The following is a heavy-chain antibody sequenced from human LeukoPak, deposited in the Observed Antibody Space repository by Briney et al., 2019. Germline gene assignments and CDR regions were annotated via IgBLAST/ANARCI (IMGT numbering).Heavy chain of an antibody. J-gene: IGHJ4*02. D-gene: IGHD3-3*01. Sequence: GGSLRLSCAASGFTVSSNYMSWVRQAPGKGLEWVSFIYSGGSTYYADSVKGRFTISRDNSNNTLYLQMNSLSAEDTAVYYCARDRGGYYFDYWGQGTLVTVSS. CDR1: GFTVSSNY. CDR3: ARDRGGYYFDY. V-gene: IGHV3-66*01. CDR2: IYSGGST.